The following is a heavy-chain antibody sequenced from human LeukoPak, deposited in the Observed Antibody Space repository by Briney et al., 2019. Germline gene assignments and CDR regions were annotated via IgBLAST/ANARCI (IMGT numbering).Heavy chain of an antibody. D-gene: IGHD4-17*01. Sequence: GGSLRLSCAASGFSFFNYGMHWVRQAPGKGLDWVAVIWNDGSYKYYADSVKGRFTISRDNSRDTLYLQMDSLRAEDTAVYYCAKRPTTVTTFGRDYWGQGTLVTVSS. CDR1: GFSFFNYG. V-gene: IGHV3-33*06. J-gene: IGHJ4*02. CDR3: AKRPTTVTTFGRDY. CDR2: IWNDGSYK.